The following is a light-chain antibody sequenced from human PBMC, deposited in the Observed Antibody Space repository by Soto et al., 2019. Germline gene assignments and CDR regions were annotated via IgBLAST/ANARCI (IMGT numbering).Light chain of an antibody. CDR1: RTVGSN. J-gene: IGKJ1*01. V-gene: IGKV3-15*01. CDR3: QQYNTWPPDRT. Sequence: EIVMTQSPATLSVSPGERATLSCRASRTVGSNLALYQQKLGQAPRLLIYGASTRATGIPARFSGSGSGTEFPPTIRSLRSEDFAIYFCQQYNTWPPDRTFGQGTKVEIK. CDR2: GAS.